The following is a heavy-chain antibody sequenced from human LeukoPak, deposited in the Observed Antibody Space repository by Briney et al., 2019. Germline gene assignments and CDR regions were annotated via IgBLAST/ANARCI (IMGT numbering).Heavy chain of an antibody. J-gene: IGHJ4*02. V-gene: IGHV3-7*01. CDR3: TRDIVYLQLEY. CDR1: GFAFTNYW. CDR2: IGKDGSEK. Sequence: GGSLRLSCAASGFAFTNYWMVWVRQATGKGLEWVASIGKDGSEKSYVDSVKGRFTISRDNARNSLYLQMSSLRVEDTAVYYCTRDIVYLQLEYWGQGALVTVSS. D-gene: IGHD1-1*01.